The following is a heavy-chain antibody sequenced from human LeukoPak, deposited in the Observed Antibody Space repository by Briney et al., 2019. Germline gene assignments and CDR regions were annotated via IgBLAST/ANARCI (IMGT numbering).Heavy chain of an antibody. J-gene: IGHJ4*02. CDR1: GFTFSNYG. V-gene: IGHV3-30*18. D-gene: IGHD3-10*01. Sequence: GGSLRLSCAASGFTFSNYGMHWVRQAPGKGLEWVAVISYDGSHKYDADSVKGRFTISRDNSKNTLYLQMNSLRAEDTAVYYCAKDQSVRGVLDYWGQGTLVTVSS. CDR2: ISYDGSHK. CDR3: AKDQSVRGVLDY.